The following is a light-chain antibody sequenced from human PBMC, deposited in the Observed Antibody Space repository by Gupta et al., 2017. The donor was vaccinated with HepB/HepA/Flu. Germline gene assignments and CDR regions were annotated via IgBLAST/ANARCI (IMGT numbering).Light chain of an antibody. CDR1: QGLLHTYGFNC. CDR2: VGS. J-gene: IGKJ3*01. V-gene: IGKV2-28*01. CDR3: RQGLHTPST. Sequence: DVVMTQSPLFLPVAPGEPASISCRSSQGLLHTYGFNCLEWYLQKPGHSPQLLIYVGSNRADGVPDRFSGSSSGTDFTLKISRVEADDVGVYYWRQGLHTPSTFGHGTKVDIK.